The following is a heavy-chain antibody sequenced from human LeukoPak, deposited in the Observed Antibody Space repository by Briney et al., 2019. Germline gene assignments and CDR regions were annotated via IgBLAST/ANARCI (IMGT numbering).Heavy chain of an antibody. J-gene: IGHJ3*02. CDR2: ISGSGGST. V-gene: IGHV3-23*01. D-gene: IGHD3-22*01. Sequence: GGSLRLSCAASGFTVSSNYMSWVRQAPGKGLEWVSAISGSGGSTYYADSVKGRFTISRDNSKNTLYLQMNSLRAEDTAVYYCAKGELYYYDSSGYYPFDAFDIWGQGTMVTVSS. CDR3: AKGELYYYDSSGYYPFDAFDI. CDR1: GFTVSSNY.